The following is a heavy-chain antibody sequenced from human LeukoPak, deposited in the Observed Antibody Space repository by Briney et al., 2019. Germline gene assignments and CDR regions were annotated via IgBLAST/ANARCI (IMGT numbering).Heavy chain of an antibody. V-gene: IGHV4-30-4*08. D-gene: IGHD2-2*01. CDR2: IYYSGRT. Sequence: KSSETLSLTCTVSGYSISSGYYWSWIRQPPGKGLEWIGYIYYSGRTLYNPSLKSRITMSVEKSKNQFFLKLNSVTAADTAVYFCARVEADYCGSISCPTTFDYWGQGTLVTVSS. CDR1: GYSISSGYY. CDR3: ARVEADYCGSISCPTTFDY. J-gene: IGHJ4*02.